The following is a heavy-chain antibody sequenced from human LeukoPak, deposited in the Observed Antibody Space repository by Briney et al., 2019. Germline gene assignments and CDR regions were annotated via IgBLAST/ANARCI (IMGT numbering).Heavy chain of an antibody. J-gene: IGHJ4*02. CDR3: ARLKGTLMVDY. Sequence: PSGTLSLTCSVSGGSISSYYWSWIRQFSGKGLEWIGHIYHSGSTVYNPSLRSRVSISIDMSKNQFSLRLTSVTAADTAMYFCARLKGTLMVDYWGQGALVTVSS. V-gene: IGHV4-59*01. D-gene: IGHD1-1*01. CDR1: GGSISSYY. CDR2: IYHSGST.